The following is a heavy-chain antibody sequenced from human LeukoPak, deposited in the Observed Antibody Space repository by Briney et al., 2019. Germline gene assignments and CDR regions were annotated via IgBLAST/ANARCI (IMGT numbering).Heavy chain of an antibody. Sequence: PSETLSLTCTVSGHSISSAYYWGWIRQPPGKGLEWIGNMYHSGNTYYNPSLKSRVTISVDTSKNQFSLKLTSVTAADTAVYYCARVITSGYYFFDYWGQGTLVTVSS. CDR2: MYHSGNT. CDR1: GHSISSAYY. V-gene: IGHV4-38-2*02. CDR3: ARVITSGYYFFDY. D-gene: IGHD5-12*01. J-gene: IGHJ4*02.